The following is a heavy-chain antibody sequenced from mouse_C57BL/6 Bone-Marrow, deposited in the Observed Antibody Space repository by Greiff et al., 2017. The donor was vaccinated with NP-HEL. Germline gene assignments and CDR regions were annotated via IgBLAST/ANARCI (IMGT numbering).Heavy chain of an antibody. CDR1: GYTFTTYP. V-gene: IGHV1-47*01. Sequence: LQESGAELVKPGASVKMSCKASGYTFTTYPIEWMKQNHGKSLEWIGNFHPYNDDTKYNEKFKGKATLTVEKSSSTVYLELSRLTSDDSAVYYCARRGYDYGYAMDYWGQGTSVTVSS. D-gene: IGHD2-4*01. CDR3: ARRGYDYGYAMDY. J-gene: IGHJ4*01. CDR2: FHPYNDDT.